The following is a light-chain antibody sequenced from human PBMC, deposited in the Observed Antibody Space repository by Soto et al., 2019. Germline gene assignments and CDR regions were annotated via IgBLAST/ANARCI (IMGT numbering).Light chain of an antibody. Sequence: VMTQSPGTMSVSPGERATLTCRASQSVSNKLAWYQQKRGQAPRLLIYDASTRATGVPTRFSGSGSGTEFTLTISSLQSEDFAVYYCQQYNNWPRATFGGGTKVEIK. CDR1: QSVSNK. CDR2: DAS. J-gene: IGKJ4*01. CDR3: QQYNNWPRAT. V-gene: IGKV3-15*01.